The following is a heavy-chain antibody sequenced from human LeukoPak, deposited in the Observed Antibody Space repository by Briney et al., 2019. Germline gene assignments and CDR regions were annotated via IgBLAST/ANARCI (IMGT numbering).Heavy chain of an antibody. Sequence: SETLSLTCTVSGGSISSYYWSWIRQPAGKGLEWIGRIYTSGSTNYNPSLKSRVTMSVDTSKNQFSLKLSSVTAADTAVYYCARVCSGGYDFWNGYCNDNWFDPWGQGTLVTVSS. J-gene: IGHJ5*02. CDR1: GGSISSYY. CDR2: IYTSGST. D-gene: IGHD3-3*01. CDR3: ARVCSGGYDFWNGYCNDNWFDP. V-gene: IGHV4-4*07.